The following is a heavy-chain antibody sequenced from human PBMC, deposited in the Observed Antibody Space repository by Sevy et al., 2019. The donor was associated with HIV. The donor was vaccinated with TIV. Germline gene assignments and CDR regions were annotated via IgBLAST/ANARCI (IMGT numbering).Heavy chain of an antibody. CDR3: ARGINTIFGVVRLPLNYYGMDV. CDR2: TIPIFGTA. CDR1: GGTFSSYA. D-gene: IGHD3-3*01. V-gene: IGHV1-69*13. J-gene: IGHJ6*02. Sequence: ASVKVSCKASGGTFSSYAISWVRQAPGQGLEWMGGTIPIFGTANYAQKFQGRVTITADESTSTAYMELSSLRSEDTAVYYCARGINTIFGVVRLPLNYYGMDVWGQGTTVTVSS.